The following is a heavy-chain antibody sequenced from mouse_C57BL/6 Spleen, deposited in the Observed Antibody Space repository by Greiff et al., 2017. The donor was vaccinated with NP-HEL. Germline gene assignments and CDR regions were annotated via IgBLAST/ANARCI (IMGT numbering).Heavy chain of an antibody. CDR2: IDPSDSYT. J-gene: IGHJ2*01. V-gene: IGHV1-50*01. CDR1: GYTFTSYW. CDR3: ARYGYFLFDY. D-gene: IGHD2-2*01. Sequence: QVQLQQPGAELVKPGASVKLSCKASGYTFTSYWMQWVKQRPGQGLEWIGEIDPSDSYTNYNQKFKGKATLTVDTSSSTAYMQLSSLTSEDSAVYYCARYGYFLFDYWGQCTTLTVSS.